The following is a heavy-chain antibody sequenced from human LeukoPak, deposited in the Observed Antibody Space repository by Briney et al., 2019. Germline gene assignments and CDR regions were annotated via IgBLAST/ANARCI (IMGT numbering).Heavy chain of an antibody. Sequence: PGRSLRLSCAASGFTFDDYAMHWVRQAPGKGLEWVSGISWNSGSIGYADSVKGRFTISRDNAKNSLYLQMNSLRAEDTALYYCARDTSYPSFDYWGQGTLVTVSS. CDR2: ISWNSGSI. CDR1: GFTFDDYA. D-gene: IGHD3-10*01. CDR3: ARDTSYPSFDY. J-gene: IGHJ4*02. V-gene: IGHV3-9*01.